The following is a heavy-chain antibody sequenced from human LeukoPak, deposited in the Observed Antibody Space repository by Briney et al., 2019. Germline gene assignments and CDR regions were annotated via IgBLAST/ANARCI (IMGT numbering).Heavy chain of an antibody. CDR1: GGTFSSYA. CDR3: ARDTKVRDGYKFHY. V-gene: IGHV1-69*04. Sequence: ASVKVSCKASGGTFSSYAISWVRQAPGQGLEWMGRIIPILGIANYAQKFQGRVTITADKSTSTAYMELSSLRSEDTAVYYCARDTKVRDGYKFHYWGQGTLVTVSS. CDR2: IIPILGIA. J-gene: IGHJ4*02. D-gene: IGHD5-24*01.